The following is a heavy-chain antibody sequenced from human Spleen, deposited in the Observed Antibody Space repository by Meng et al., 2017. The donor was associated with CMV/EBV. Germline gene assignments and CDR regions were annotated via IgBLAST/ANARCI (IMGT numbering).Heavy chain of an antibody. CDR3: ARPSPPSYYGMDV. Sequence: ASVKVSCKASGGTFSSYAISWVRQAPGQGLEWMGWINPNSGGTNYAQKFQGRVTMTRDTSISTAYMELRSLRPDDTAVYYCARPSPPSYYGMDVWGQGTTVTVSS. V-gene: IGHV1-2*02. CDR2: INPNSGGT. CDR1: GGTFSSYA. J-gene: IGHJ6*02.